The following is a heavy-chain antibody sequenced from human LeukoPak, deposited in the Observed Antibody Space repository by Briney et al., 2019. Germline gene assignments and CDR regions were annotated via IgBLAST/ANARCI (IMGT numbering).Heavy chain of an antibody. V-gene: IGHV3-7*01. D-gene: IGHD1-14*01. CDR1: GFTFTNFW. Sequence: GGSLRLSCAASGFTFTNFWMNWIRRAPGRGLEWVANIRPDGSEQFYVDSVKGRFTISRDNDKHAVYLQMNSLSADDTAVYYCAGRDSARNPWAYWGQGTLVTVST. CDR2: IRPDGSEQ. CDR3: AGRDSARNPWAY. J-gene: IGHJ4*02.